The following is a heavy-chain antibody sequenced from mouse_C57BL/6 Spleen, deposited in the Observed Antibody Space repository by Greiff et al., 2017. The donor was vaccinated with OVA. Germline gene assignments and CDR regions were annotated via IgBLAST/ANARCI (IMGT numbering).Heavy chain of an antibody. CDR3: ARNFRGYGFDY. J-gene: IGHJ2*01. D-gene: IGHD1-1*01. CDR2: IWSGGST. V-gene: IGHV2-2*01. CDR1: GFSLPSYG. Sequence: QVRLKESGPGLVQPSQSLSITSPVSGFSLPSYGVHWVRRSPGRGLGWLGGIWSGGSTDYNAAFISRLSISKDNSKSQVFFKMNSLQADDTAIYYCARNFRGYGFDYWGQGTTLTVSS.